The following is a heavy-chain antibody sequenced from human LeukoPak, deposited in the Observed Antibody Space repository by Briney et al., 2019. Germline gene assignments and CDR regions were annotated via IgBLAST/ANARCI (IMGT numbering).Heavy chain of an antibody. J-gene: IGHJ4*02. D-gene: IGHD6-6*01. V-gene: IGHV3-48*03. Sequence: GGSLRLSCAASGFTFRSYAMNWVRQAPGKGLEWVSYISSGGSTIYYADSVKGRFTISRDNAKNSLYLQMNSLRAEDTAVYYCARDFVPYYFDYWGQGTLVTVSS. CDR1: GFTFRSYA. CDR2: ISSGGSTI. CDR3: ARDFVPYYFDY.